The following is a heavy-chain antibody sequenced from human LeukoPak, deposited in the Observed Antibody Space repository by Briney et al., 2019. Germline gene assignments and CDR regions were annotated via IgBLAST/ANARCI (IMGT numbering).Heavy chain of an antibody. CDR2: ISWNSGSI. J-gene: IGHJ4*02. Sequence: GGSLRLSCAASGFTFDDYAMHWVRQAPGKGLEWASGISWNSGSIGYADSVKGRFTISRDNAKNSLYLQMNSLRAEDTALYYCAKDRGSSRRYYFDYWGQGTLVTVSS. CDR1: GFTFDDYA. V-gene: IGHV3-9*01. CDR3: AKDRGSSRRYYFDY. D-gene: IGHD6-6*01.